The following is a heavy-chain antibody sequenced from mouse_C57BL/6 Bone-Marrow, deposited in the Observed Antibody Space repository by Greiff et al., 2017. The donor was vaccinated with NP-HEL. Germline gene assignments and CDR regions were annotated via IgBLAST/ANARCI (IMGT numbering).Heavy chain of an antibody. J-gene: IGHJ4*01. D-gene: IGHD1-1*01. Sequence: VRLQQSGAELVRPEASVKLSCTVSGFNIKDDYMHWVKQRPEQGLEWIGWIDPENGDTEYASKFQGKATITADTSSNTAYLQLSSLTSEDTAVYYCTTGGSSPYAMDYWGQGTSVTVSS. CDR1: GFNIKDDY. V-gene: IGHV14-4*01. CDR3: TTGGSSPYAMDY. CDR2: IDPENGDT.